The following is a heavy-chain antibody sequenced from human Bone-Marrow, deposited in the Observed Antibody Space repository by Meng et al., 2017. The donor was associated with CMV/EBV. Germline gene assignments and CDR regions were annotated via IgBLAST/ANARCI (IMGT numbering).Heavy chain of an antibody. Sequence: GESLKISCAASGFTFSSYAMSWVRQAPGKGLEWVSVIYSGGSTYYADSVKGRFTISRDNSKNTLYLQMNSLRAEDTAVYYCARDRGGRWLVRGSSNWFDPWGQGTLVTVSS. V-gene: IGHV3-66*02. D-gene: IGHD6-19*01. J-gene: IGHJ5*02. CDR2: IYSGGST. CDR1: GFTFSSYA. CDR3: ARDRGGRWLVRGSSNWFDP.